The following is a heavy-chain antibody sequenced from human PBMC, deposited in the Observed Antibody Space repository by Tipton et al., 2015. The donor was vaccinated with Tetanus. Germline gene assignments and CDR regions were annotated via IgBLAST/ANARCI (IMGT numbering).Heavy chain of an antibody. CDR3: ARESITIFGVVSIDY. CDR2: IYHTGGT. V-gene: IGHV4-30-2*01. Sequence: TLSLTCAVSGVSIRNGGYSWNWIRQPAGKGLEWIGYIYHTGGTYYNPSLKSRVTMSVDNSKNQFSLKLNSVTAADTAVYYCARESITIFGVVSIDYWGQGTLVTVSS. D-gene: IGHD3-3*01. J-gene: IGHJ4*02. CDR1: GVSIRNGGYS.